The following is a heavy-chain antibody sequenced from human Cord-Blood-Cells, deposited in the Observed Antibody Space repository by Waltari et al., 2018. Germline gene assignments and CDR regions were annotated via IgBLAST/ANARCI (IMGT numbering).Heavy chain of an antibody. V-gene: IGHV4-61*01. CDR3: AREKRGYSGYDDAFDI. Sequence: QVQLQESGPGLVKPSETLSLTCPVSGGSVSSGSYYWSWIRPPPGKGLEWIGYIYYSWSTNYNPSLKSRVTISVDTSKNQFSLKLSSVTAADTAVYYCAREKRGYSGYDDAFDIWGQGTMVTVSS. D-gene: IGHD5-12*01. J-gene: IGHJ3*02. CDR1: GGSVSSGSYY. CDR2: IYYSWST.